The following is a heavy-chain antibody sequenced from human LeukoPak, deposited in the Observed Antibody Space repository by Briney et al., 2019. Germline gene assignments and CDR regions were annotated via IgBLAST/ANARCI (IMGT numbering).Heavy chain of an antibody. J-gene: IGHJ3*02. CDR2: ISSSGSTI. CDR1: GFTFSSYE. D-gene: IGHD2-15*01. V-gene: IGHV3-48*03. Sequence: GGSLRLSCAASGFTFSSYEMNWVRQAPGKGLEWVSYISSSGSTIYYSDSVKGRFTISRDNTKNSLYLQMNSLRADDTAVYYCARDSIVDGAFDIWGQGTMVTVSS. CDR3: ARDSIVDGAFDI.